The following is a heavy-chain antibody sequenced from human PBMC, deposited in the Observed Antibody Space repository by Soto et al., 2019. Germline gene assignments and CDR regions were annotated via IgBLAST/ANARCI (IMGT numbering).Heavy chain of an antibody. CDR3: ARGATSPSY. J-gene: IGHJ4*02. Sequence: GSLRHCGAASVVTVKSVDMGWVRQAPGKRLEWVSAISSSGGSAYYADSVKGRFTISRDNSKNTLYLQMNSLRAEDTAVYYCARGATSPSYWGQGTLVTVSS. CDR1: VVTVKSVD. CDR2: ISSSGGSA. V-gene: IGHV3-23*01.